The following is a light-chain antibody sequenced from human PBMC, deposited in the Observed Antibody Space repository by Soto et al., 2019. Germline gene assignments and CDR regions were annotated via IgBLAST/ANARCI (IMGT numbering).Light chain of an antibody. CDR3: AAWDASLNGHV. CDR1: SSNIGTSS. J-gene: IGLJ1*01. Sequence: QSVLTQPHSASGTPGQRVTISCSGSSSNIGTSSVHWFKQLPGTAPKLLISTTNQRTSGVPERFSGSKSGTSASLAISGLQSEDEDDYYCAAWDASLNGHVFGPGTKVNVL. CDR2: TTN. V-gene: IGLV1-44*01.